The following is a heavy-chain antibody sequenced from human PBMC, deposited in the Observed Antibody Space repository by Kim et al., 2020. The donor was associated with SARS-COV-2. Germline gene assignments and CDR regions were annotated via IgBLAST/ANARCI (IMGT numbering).Heavy chain of an antibody. Sequence: ASVKVSCKASGFTFTSYDIHWVRQTTGQALEWMGYMNPHTGDTGFAQNFQGRVTMTRNTSITTAYLDLSSLTSGDTAVYYCARSRFYGSGSLYIPQHWGQGTLVSVSS. J-gene: IGHJ4*02. CDR1: GFTFTSYD. CDR3: ARSRFYGSGSLYIPQH. CDR2: MNPHTGDT. V-gene: IGHV1-8*01. D-gene: IGHD3-10*01.